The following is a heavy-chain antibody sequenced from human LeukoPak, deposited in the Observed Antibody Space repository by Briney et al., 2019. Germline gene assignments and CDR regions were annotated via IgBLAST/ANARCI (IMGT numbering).Heavy chain of an antibody. D-gene: IGHD6-19*01. CDR1: GGSISSYY. J-gene: IGHJ4*02. Sequence: PSETLSLTCTVSGGSISSYYWSWIRQPAGKGLEWIGRIYTSGSTDYNPSLKGRVTISVATSKTQFSLKLTSVTAADTAVYYCARLDSGGYYYFDYWGQGTLVTASS. CDR2: IYTSGST. CDR3: ARLDSGGYYYFDY. V-gene: IGHV4-4*07.